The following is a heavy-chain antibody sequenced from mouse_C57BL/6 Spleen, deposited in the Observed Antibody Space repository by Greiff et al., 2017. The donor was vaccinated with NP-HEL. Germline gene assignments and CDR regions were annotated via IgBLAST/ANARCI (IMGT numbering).Heavy chain of an antibody. CDR3: AKLGRGGY. V-gene: IGHV5-9*01. Sequence: EVQVVESGGGLVKPGGSLKLSCAASGFTFSSYTMSWVRQTPEKRLEWVATISGGGGNTYYPDSVKGRFTISRDNAKNTLYLQMSSLRSEDTALYYCAKLGRGGYWGQGTTLTVSS. CDR2: ISGGGGNT. D-gene: IGHD4-1*01. CDR1: GFTFSSYT. J-gene: IGHJ2*01.